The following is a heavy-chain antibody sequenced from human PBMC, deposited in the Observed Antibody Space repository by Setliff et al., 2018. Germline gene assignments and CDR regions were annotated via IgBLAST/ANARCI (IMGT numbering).Heavy chain of an antibody. V-gene: IGHV4-39*01. D-gene: IGHD3-3*02. CDR1: GGSITSGRYY. Sequence: SETLSLTCTVSGGSITSGRYYWGWVRQPPGQGLEWIASIHYSENTYYNPSLKTRVTISVDTSKNQFSLRLRFVTAADAAVYYCVRQFRMGTLAGGPPESWGPGTLVTVSS. CDR3: VRQFRMGTLAGGPPES. J-gene: IGHJ5*02. CDR2: IHYSENT.